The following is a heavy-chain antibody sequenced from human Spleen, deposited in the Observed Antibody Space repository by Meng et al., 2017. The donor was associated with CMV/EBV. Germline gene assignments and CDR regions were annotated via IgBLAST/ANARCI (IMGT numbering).Heavy chain of an antibody. D-gene: IGHD6-6*01. Sequence: SETLSLTCTVSGGSISSYYWSWIRQPPGKGLEWIGYIYYSGSTNYNPSLKSRVTISVDTSKNQFSLKLSSVTAADTAVYYCAREDPFSSIADARLKYLGQGTLVTVSS. CDR3: AREDPFSSIADARLKY. CDR2: IYYSGST. V-gene: IGHV4-59*12. CDR1: GGSISSYY. J-gene: IGHJ4*02.